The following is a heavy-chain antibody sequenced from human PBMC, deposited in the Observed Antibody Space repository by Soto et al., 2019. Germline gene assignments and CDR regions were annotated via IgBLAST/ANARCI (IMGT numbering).Heavy chain of an antibody. V-gene: IGHV5-51*01. CDR1: GYSCTDYW. CDR3: ARRIGGVTTGHWWFDP. D-gene: IGHD4-17*01. Sequence: GVSQQISYKGSGYSCTDYWVGWVRQMPGKGLEWMGIIYPGDSDTRYSPSFQGQVTISADKSISTAYLQWSSLKASDTAMYYCARRIGGVTTGHWWFDPWGQGTLVTVSS. J-gene: IGHJ5*02. CDR2: IYPGDSDT.